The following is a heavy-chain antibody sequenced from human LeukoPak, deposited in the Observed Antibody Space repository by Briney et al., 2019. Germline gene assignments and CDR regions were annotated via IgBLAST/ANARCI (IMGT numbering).Heavy chain of an antibody. Sequence: GGSLRLSCAASGFTFSSYAMSWVRQAPGKGLEWVSLISGSDYSDYSTYYADSVKGRFTISRDNAKNSLYLQMNSLRAEDTAVYYCAHVKARSGSTFDIWGQGTMVTVSS. J-gene: IGHJ3*02. CDR3: AHVKARSGSTFDI. CDR2: ISGSDYSDYST. CDR1: GFTFSSYA. D-gene: IGHD3-10*01. V-gene: IGHV3-23*01.